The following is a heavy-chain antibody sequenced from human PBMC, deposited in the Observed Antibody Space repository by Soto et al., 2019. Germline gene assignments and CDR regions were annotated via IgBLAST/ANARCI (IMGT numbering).Heavy chain of an antibody. Sequence: GGSLRLSCAASGFTFSGSAMHWVRQASGKGLEWVGRIRSKANSYATAYAASVKGRFTISRDDSKNTAYLQMNSLKTEDTAVYYCTRMELPDIAFDIWGQGTMVTVS. CDR1: GFTFSGSA. CDR3: TRMELPDIAFDI. V-gene: IGHV3-73*01. CDR2: IRSKANSYAT. J-gene: IGHJ3*02. D-gene: IGHD1-26*01.